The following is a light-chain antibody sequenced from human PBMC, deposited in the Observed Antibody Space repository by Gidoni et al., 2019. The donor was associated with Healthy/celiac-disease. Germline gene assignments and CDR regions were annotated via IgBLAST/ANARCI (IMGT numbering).Light chain of an antibody. Sequence: EIVMTPSPATLSVSPGERATLSCRASQSVSSNLAWYQQKPGQAPRLLIYGASTRATGIPARFSGSGSGTEFTLTISSLQSEDFTVYYCQQYNNWPPRTCGQGTKVEIK. CDR1: QSVSSN. CDR3: QQYNNWPPRT. J-gene: IGKJ1*01. CDR2: GAS. V-gene: IGKV3-15*01.